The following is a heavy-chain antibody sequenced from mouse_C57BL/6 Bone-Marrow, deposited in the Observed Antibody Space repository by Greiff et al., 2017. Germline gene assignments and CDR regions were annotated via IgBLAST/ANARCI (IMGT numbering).Heavy chain of an antibody. V-gene: IGHV1-69*01. J-gene: IGHJ2*01. CDR3: AREDSSGYYFAY. CDR1: GYTFTSYW. Sequence: QVQLKQPGAELVMPGASVKLSCKASGYTFTSYWMHWVKQRPGQGLEWIGEIDPSDSYTNYNQKFKGKSTLTVDKSSSTAYMQLSSLTSEDSAVYYWAREDSSGYYFAYWGQGTTLPVSS. D-gene: IGHD3-2*02. CDR2: IDPSDSYT.